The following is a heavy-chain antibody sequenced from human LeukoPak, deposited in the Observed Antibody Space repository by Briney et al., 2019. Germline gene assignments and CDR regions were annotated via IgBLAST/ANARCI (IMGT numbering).Heavy chain of an antibody. CDR3: ARGRLKGYCSSTSCYSGIADY. Sequence: GGSLRLSCAASGFTFDDYGMSWVRQAPGKGLEWVSGINWNGGSTGYADSVKGRFTISRDNAKNSLYLQMNSLRAEDTAVYYCARGRLKGYCSSTSCYSGIADYWGQGTLVTVSS. CDR2: INWNGGST. V-gene: IGHV3-20*04. J-gene: IGHJ4*02. CDR1: GFTFDDYG. D-gene: IGHD2-2*01.